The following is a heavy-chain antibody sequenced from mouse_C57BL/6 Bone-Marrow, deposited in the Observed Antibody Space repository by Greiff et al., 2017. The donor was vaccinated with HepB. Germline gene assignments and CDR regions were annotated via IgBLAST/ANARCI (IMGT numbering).Heavy chain of an antibody. D-gene: IGHD2-3*01. CDR1: GYTFTSYG. Sequence: QVQLQQSGAELARPGASVKLSCKASGYTFTSYGISWVKQRTGQGLEWIGEIYPRSGNTYYNEKFKGKAPLTADKSSSTAYMELRSLTSEDSAVYFCATPYDGYRAWFAYWGQGTLVTVSA. CDR2: IYPRSGNT. V-gene: IGHV1-81*01. CDR3: ATPYDGYRAWFAY. J-gene: IGHJ3*01.